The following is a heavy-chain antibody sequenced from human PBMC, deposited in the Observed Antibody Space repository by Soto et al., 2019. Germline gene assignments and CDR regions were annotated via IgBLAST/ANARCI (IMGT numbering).Heavy chain of an antibody. V-gene: IGHV1-69*01. J-gene: IGHJ6*02. CDR3: ARSSPYIVVRKPTGNQDYYGMDV. D-gene: IGHD2-2*01. CDR2: IIPVFGTT. CDR1: GGTFSNYT. Sequence: QVQLVQSGAEVKKPGSSVKVFCKASGGTFSNYTISWVRQAPGQGLEWMGGIIPVFGTTDYEQKFQGRVTITADGSTNTAYMKLSSLRSADTAVYYCARSSPYIVVRKPTGNQDYYGMDVWGQGTTVTGSS.